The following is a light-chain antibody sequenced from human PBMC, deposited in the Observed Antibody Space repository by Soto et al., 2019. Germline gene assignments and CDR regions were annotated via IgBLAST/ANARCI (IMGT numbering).Light chain of an antibody. J-gene: IGKJ1*01. CDR1: QTISSW. CDR2: GAS. Sequence: DIQMTQSPSTLSGSVGDRVTITCRASQTISSWLAWYQQKPGKAPKLLIYGASSLQSGVPSRFSGGGSGTDFTLTISSLQPEDFATYYCQQSYSTPRTFGQGTKVDIK. CDR3: QQSYSTPRT. V-gene: IGKV1-39*01.